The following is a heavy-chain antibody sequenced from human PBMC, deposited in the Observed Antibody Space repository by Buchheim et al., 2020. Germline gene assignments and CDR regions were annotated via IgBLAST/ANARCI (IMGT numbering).Heavy chain of an antibody. D-gene: IGHD5-18*01. CDR2: ISWNGGTR. J-gene: IGHJ6*02. V-gene: IGHV3-20*04. Sequence: EVQLVESGGGVVRPGGSLRLSCAASGFTIDDYGMTWVRQPPGKGLEWVSGISWNGGTRGYADSVKGRFTISRDNGKNSLYLQMNSLRVEDTALYYCARAGDTGGYYYYGTDVWGQGTT. CDR3: ARAGDTGGYYYYGTDV. CDR1: GFTIDDYG.